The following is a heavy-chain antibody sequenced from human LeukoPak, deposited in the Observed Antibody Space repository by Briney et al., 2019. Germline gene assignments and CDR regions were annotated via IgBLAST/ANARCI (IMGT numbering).Heavy chain of an antibody. V-gene: IGHV3-30*02. Sequence: PGGSLRLSCAASGFTFSSYSMHWVRQAPGKGLEWVTVIWHDGSNKYYADSVKGRFTISRDNSKNTLYLQMNSLRAEDTAVYHCAKDLNPREAGATIDYWGQGTLVTVSS. CDR1: GFTFSSYS. J-gene: IGHJ4*02. CDR3: AKDLNPREAGATIDY. CDR2: IWHDGSNK. D-gene: IGHD1-26*01.